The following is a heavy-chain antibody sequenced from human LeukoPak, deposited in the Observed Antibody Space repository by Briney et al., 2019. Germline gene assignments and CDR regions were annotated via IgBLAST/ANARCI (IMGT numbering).Heavy chain of an antibody. V-gene: IGHV4-59*08. CDR1: GGSISSYY. J-gene: IGHJ4*02. D-gene: IGHD6-19*01. CDR3: AGLEFFIAVAGTNDY. Sequence: PSETLSLTCTVSGGSISSYYWSWIRQPPGKGLEWIGYIYYSGSTNYNPSLKSRVTISVDTSKNQFSLKLSSVTAADTAVYYCAGLEFFIAVAGTNDYWGQGTLVTVSS. CDR2: IYYSGST.